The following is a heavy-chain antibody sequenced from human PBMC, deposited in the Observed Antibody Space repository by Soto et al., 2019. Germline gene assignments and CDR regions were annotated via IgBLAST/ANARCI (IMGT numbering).Heavy chain of an antibody. CDR1: GFTFSTYG. Sequence: GSLRLSCAASGFTFSTYGMHWVRQAPGKGLEWVAVIWFDGTKKYYTDSVNGRFTISRDNSKNTLYLQMNSLRAEDTAVYYCASQIFWSGSTAHGMDVWGQGTAVTVSS. J-gene: IGHJ6*02. CDR2: IWFDGTKK. CDR3: ASQIFWSGSTAHGMDV. V-gene: IGHV3-33*01. D-gene: IGHD3-3*01.